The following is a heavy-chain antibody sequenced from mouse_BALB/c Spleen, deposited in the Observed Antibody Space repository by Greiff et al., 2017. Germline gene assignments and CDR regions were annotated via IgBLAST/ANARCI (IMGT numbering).Heavy chain of an antibody. Sequence: EVKLVESGGGLVKPGGSLKLSCAASGFTFSSYAMSWVRQTPEKRLEWVATISSGGSYTYYPDSVKGRFTISRDNAKNTLYLQMSSLRSEDTAMYYCARHGGSSYGGYFDVWGAGTTVTVSS. CDR1: GFTFSSYA. CDR3: ARHGGSSYGGYFDV. CDR2: ISSGGSYT. V-gene: IGHV5-9-3*01. D-gene: IGHD1-1*01. J-gene: IGHJ1*01.